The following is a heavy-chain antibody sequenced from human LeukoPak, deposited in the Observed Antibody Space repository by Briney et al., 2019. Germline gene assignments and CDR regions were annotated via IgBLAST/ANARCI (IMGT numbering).Heavy chain of an antibody. J-gene: IGHJ4*02. CDR2: IYSGGTT. V-gene: IGHV3-53*01. CDR1: GFTVSGNH. D-gene: IGHD2-15*01. CDR3: APYCSGGSCYRY. Sequence: GGSLRLSCAASGFTVSGNHMSWVRQAPGKGLNWVSIIYSGGTTYYADSVKGRFTISRDNSKNTLYLQMNSLRAEDTAVYYCAPYCSGGSCYRYWGQGTLVTVSS.